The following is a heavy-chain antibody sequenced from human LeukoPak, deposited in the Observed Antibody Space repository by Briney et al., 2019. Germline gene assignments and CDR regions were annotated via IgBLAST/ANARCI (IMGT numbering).Heavy chain of an antibody. CDR3: ARDDVDMANAV. Sequence: GVSLRLSCAASGFTFRTYWMHWVRQSPGKGLVWVSHINSDGSITSYADSVKGRFSISRDNAKNTLYLQMSSLRAEDSAVYYCARDDVDMANAVWGQGTTVTVSS. V-gene: IGHV3-74*01. D-gene: IGHD5-12*01. CDR1: GFTFRTYW. CDR2: INSDGSIT. J-gene: IGHJ6*02.